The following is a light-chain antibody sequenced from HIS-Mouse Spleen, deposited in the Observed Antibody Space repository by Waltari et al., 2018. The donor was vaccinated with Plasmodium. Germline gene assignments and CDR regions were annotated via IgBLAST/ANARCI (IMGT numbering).Light chain of an antibody. V-gene: IGLV3-25*03. CDR2: KDS. CDR1: ALPKQY. Sequence: SYELTQPPSVSVSPGQTARITCSGDALPKQYAYWYQQKPGQAPVLGIYKDSERPSGIPERFSVASSGTTVTLTISGVQAEDEADYYCQSADSSGTPNWVFGGGTKLTVL. J-gene: IGLJ3*02. CDR3: QSADSSGTPNWV.